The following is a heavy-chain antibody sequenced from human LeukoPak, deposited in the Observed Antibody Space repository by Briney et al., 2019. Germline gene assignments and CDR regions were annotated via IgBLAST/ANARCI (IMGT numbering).Heavy chain of an antibody. V-gene: IGHV3-30*02. J-gene: IGHJ6*02. CDR3: AKDLAYWGSNYYYYGMDV. CDR2: IRYDGSNK. D-gene: IGHD7-27*01. CDR1: GFTFSSYG. Sequence: GGSLRLSCAASGFTFSSYGMHWVRQAPGKGLEWVAFIRYDGSNKYCADSVKGRFTISRDNSKNTLYLQMNSLRAEDTAVYYCAKDLAYWGSNYYYYGMDVWGQGTTVTVSS.